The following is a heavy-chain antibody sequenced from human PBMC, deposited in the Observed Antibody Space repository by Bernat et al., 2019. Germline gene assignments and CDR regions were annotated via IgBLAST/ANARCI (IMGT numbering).Heavy chain of an antibody. J-gene: IGHJ6*02. D-gene: IGHD1-26*01. V-gene: IGHV3-23*01. Sequence: EVQLLESGGGLVQPGGSLRLSCAASGFTFSSYAMSWVRQAPGKGLGWVSALGGSGGRTYYADSVKGRFTISRDNSKNTLYLQMNSLRAEDTAVYYCAKDLLVGAHLRSGMDVWGQGTTVTVSS. CDR1: GFTFSSYA. CDR3: AKDLLVGAHLRSGMDV. CDR2: LGGSGGRT.